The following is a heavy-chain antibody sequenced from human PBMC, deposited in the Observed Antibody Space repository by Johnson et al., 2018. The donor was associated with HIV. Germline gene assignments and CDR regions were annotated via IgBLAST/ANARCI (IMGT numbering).Heavy chain of an antibody. J-gene: IGHJ3*02. CDR2: ISGSGGST. D-gene: IGHD3-3*01. CDR1: GVTFSSHA. CDR3: ATSYLEWLFDDGHAFDI. Sequence: VQLVESGGGVVQPGRSLRLSCAASGVTFSSHAMHWVRQAPGKGLEWVSAISGSGGSTYYADSVKGRFTISRDNSKNTLYLQMNSLRAEDTAVYYCATSYLEWLFDDGHAFDIWGQGTMVTVSS. V-gene: IGHV3-23*04.